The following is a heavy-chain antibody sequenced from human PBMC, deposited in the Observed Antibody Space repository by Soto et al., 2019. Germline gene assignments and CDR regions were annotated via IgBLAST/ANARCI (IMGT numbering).Heavy chain of an antibody. Sequence: SETLSLTCTVSDGSISSYYWSWIRQPPGKGLEWIGYIYYSGSTNYNPSLKSRVTISVDTSKNQFSLKLSSVTAADTAVYYCARDRRMITFGGVITYYFDYWGQGTLVTVSS. J-gene: IGHJ4*02. CDR1: DGSISSYY. CDR2: IYYSGST. V-gene: IGHV4-59*01. D-gene: IGHD3-16*02. CDR3: ARDRRMITFGGVITYYFDY.